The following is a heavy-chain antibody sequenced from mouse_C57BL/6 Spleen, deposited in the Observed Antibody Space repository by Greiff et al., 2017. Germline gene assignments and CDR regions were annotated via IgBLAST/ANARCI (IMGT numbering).Heavy chain of an antibody. CDR1: GYTFTSYW. CDR2: FDPSDSYT. V-gene: IGHV1-69*01. D-gene: IGHD1-1*01. J-gene: IGHJ3*01. CDR3: ARRGLSTTVVAPFAY. Sequence: VQLQQSGAELVMPGASVKLSCKASGYTFTSYWMHWVKQRPGQGLEWIGEFDPSDSYTNYNQKFKGKSTLTVDKSSSTAYMQLSSLTSEDSAVYYCARRGLSTTVVAPFAYWGQGTLVTVSA.